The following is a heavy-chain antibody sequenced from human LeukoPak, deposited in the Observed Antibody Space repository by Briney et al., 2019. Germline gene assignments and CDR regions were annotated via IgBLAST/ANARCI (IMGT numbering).Heavy chain of an antibody. V-gene: IGHV3-21*01. Sequence: GGSLRLSCAASGFTFSSYSMNWVRQAPGKGLEWVSSISSSSSYIYYADSVKGRFTISRDNAKNSLYLHMNSLRAEDTALYYCARVLSGSYWGRGYYDYWGQGTLVSVSS. D-gene: IGHD1-26*01. CDR2: ISSSSSYI. J-gene: IGHJ4*02. CDR1: GFTFSSYS. CDR3: ARVLSGSYWGRGYYDY.